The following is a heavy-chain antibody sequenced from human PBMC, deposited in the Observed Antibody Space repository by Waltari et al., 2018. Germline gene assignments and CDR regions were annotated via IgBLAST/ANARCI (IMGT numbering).Heavy chain of an antibody. V-gene: IGHV3-33*01. D-gene: IGHD6-19*01. CDR1: GFTFSSYG. CDR2: IWYDGSNK. Sequence: QVQLVESGGGVVQPGRSLRLSCAASGFTFSSYGMHWVRQAPGTGLEWVAVIWYDGSNKYYADSVKGRFTISRDNSKNTLYLQMNSLRAEDTAVYYCARDRQWLAIDYWGQGTLVTVSS. CDR3: ARDRQWLAIDY. J-gene: IGHJ4*02.